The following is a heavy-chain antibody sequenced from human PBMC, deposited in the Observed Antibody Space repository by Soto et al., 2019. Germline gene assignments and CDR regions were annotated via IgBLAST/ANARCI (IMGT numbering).Heavy chain of an antibody. J-gene: IGHJ5*02. D-gene: IGHD4-17*01. CDR3: TTDVRGLDYGEANWFDP. CDR2: IKSKTDGGTT. CDR1: GFTFSNAW. V-gene: IGHV3-15*01. Sequence: PGGSLRLSCAASGFTFSNAWMSRVRQAPGKGLEWVGRIKSKTDGGTTDYAAPVKGRFTISRDDSKNTLYLQMNSLKTEDTAVYYCTTDVRGLDYGEANWFDPWGQGTRVTVSS.